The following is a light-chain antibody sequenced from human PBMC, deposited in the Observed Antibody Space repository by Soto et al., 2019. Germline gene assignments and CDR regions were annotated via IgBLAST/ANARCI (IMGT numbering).Light chain of an antibody. V-gene: IGKV1-39*01. CDR2: GAS. Sequence: DIQMTQSPSSLSASVGDRVTITCRASQNIVNYLNWYQRKPGKAPKLLIYGASSLQRRVPSRFSGSGSGTDFTLTISTLQPEDFATFYCQQSYSVPLTFGGGTKVEIK. CDR3: QQSYSVPLT. CDR1: QNIVNY. J-gene: IGKJ4*01.